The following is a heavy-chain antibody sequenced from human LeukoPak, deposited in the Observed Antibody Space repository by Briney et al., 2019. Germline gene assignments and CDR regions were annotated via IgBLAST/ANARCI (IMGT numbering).Heavy chain of an antibody. CDR2: VYAAGTPA. Sequence: PGGSLRLSCTASGFNFGGFAMAWVRQAPGRGLDWVSGVYAAGTPAKYPDSVKGRFTVSRGNSKNTLYLQMNNLRVEDTAVYYCAKDLTFGDGRWEFDVWGQGTLVTVSS. V-gene: IGHV3-23*03. CDR3: AKDLTFGDGRWEFDV. J-gene: IGHJ4*02. D-gene: IGHD3-16*01. CDR1: GFNFGGFA.